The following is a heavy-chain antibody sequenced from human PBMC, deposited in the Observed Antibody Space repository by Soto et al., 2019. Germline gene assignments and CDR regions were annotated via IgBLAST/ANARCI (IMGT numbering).Heavy chain of an antibody. CDR3: ASEYSSSSGFDY. Sequence: GDSVTASCKASGGTFSSYAISWVRQAPGQGLEWMGGIIPIFGTANYAQKFQGRVTITADESTSTAYMELSSLRSEDTAVYYCASEYSSSSGFDYWGQGTLVTVSS. CDR1: GGTFSSYA. J-gene: IGHJ4*02. V-gene: IGHV1-69*01. CDR2: IIPIFGTA. D-gene: IGHD6-6*01.